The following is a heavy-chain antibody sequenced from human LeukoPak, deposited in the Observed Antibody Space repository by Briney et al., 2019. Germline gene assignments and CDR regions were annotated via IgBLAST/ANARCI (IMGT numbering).Heavy chain of an antibody. D-gene: IGHD1/OR15-1a*01. V-gene: IGHV4-4*07. CDR3: ARAKLGTMNTLDC. CDR1: GASISDYY. J-gene: IGHJ4*02. CDR2: THVTENA. Sequence: PSETLSLTCNVSGASISDYYWTWIRQPAGRGLEWIGRTHVTENAKYNPSLRGRVTMSVDTSKKQVSLKLSSVTATDTAIYYCARAKLGTMNTLDCWGQGSLVTVSS.